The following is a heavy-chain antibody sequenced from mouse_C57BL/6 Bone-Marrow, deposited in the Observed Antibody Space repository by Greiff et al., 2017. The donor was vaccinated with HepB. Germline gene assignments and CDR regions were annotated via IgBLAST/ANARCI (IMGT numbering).Heavy chain of an antibody. J-gene: IGHJ2*01. V-gene: IGHV1-69*01. D-gene: IGHD2-12*01. CDR1: GYTFTSYW. CDR3: ARSDDEGFDY. CDR2: IDPSDSDT. Sequence: QVQLQQPGAELVMPGASVKLSCKASGYTFTSYWMHWVKQRPGQGLEWIGEIDPSDSDTNYNQKFKGKSTLTVDKSSSTAYMQLSSLTSEDSAVYYCARSDDEGFDYWGQGTTLTVSS.